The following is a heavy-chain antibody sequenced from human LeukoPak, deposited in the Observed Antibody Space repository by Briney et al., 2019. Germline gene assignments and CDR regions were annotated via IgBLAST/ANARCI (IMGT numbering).Heavy chain of an antibody. CDR2: INSAGSST. CDR3: AGGWDYFDY. CDR1: GFTFSSYW. V-gene: IGHV3-74*01. J-gene: IGHJ4*02. D-gene: IGHD1-26*01. Sequence: GGSLRLSCAASGFTFSSYWMHWVRRAPGKGLVWVSRINSAGSSTSYADSVKGRFTISRDNAKNTLYLQMNSLRAEDTAVYYCAGGWDYFDYWGQGTLVTVSS.